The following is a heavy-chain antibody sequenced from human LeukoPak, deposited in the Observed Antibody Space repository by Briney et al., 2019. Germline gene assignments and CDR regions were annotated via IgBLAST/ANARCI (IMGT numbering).Heavy chain of an antibody. V-gene: IGHV3-23*01. CDR1: GFIFSSYA. D-gene: IGHD2-21*01. Sequence: GGSKGLSYAASGFIFSSYAMRGVREPRGKGLEWVSAISGSGGSTYYADSVKGRFTISRDNSKNTLYLQMHSLRAEDTAVYYCAKSLRLLYWGQGTLVTVSS. CDR3: AKSLRLLY. CDR2: ISGSGGST. J-gene: IGHJ4*02.